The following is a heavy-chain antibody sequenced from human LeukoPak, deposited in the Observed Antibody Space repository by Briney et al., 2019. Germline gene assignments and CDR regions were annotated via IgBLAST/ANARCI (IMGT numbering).Heavy chain of an antibody. Sequence: GGSLRLSCAASGFTFSSYSMNWVRQAPGKGLEWVSSFSSSNSYIYYADSVKGRFTISRDNAKNSLYLQMNSLRAEDTAVYYCAKSGGSGSYYYFYYMDVWGKGTTVTISS. V-gene: IGHV3-21*04. CDR2: FSSSNSYI. J-gene: IGHJ6*03. D-gene: IGHD3-10*01. CDR3: AKSGGSGSYYYFYYMDV. CDR1: GFTFSSYS.